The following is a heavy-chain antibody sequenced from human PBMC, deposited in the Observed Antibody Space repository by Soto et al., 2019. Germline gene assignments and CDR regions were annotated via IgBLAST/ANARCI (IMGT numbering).Heavy chain of an antibody. Sequence: GYYWCRLRQPGGRGLECIGYIYYSGSTSYTPSLKSRVTISVDTSKNQFALKLSSVTAADTAVYYCARVPFYDSSGRSYYFPYWAQGTLLTVS. J-gene: IGHJ4*02. CDR1: GYY. CDR2: IYYSGST. D-gene: IGHD3-22*01. V-gene: IGHV4-30-4*08. CDR3: ARVPFYDSSGRSYYFPY.